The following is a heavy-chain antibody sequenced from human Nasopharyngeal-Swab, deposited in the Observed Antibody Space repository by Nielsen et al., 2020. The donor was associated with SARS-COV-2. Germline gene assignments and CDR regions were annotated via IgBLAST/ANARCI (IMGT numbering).Heavy chain of an antibody. Sequence: GESLKISCAASGFTFSSYSMNWVRQAPGKGLEWVSSISSSSSYIYYADSVKGRLTISRDNAKNSLYLQMNSLRAEDTAVYYCARVTWIQLWLGYFDYWGQGTLVTVSS. V-gene: IGHV3-21*01. D-gene: IGHD5-18*01. J-gene: IGHJ4*02. CDR2: ISSSSSYI. CDR3: ARVTWIQLWLGYFDY. CDR1: GFTFSSYS.